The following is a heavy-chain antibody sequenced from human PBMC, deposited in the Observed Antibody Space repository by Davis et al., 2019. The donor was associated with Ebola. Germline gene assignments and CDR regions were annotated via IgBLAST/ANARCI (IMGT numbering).Heavy chain of an antibody. CDR2: INHSGST. V-gene: IGHV4-34*01. D-gene: IGHD2-2*01. J-gene: IGHJ5*02. Sequence: SETLSLTCAVYGESFSGYYWSWIRQPPGKGLEWIGEINHSGSTNYNPSLKSRVTISVDKSKNQFSLKLSSVTAADTAVYYCAREYCSSTSCYNWFDPWGQGTLVTVSS. CDR1: GESFSGYY. CDR3: AREYCSSTSCYNWFDP.